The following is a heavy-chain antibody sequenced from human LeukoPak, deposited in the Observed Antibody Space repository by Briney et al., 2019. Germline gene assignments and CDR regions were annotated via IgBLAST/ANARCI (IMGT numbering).Heavy chain of an antibody. CDR2: ITYSGEYT. Sequence: PGGSLRFSCAASGFTFSSYSMSWVRQAPGKGLEWVSAITYSGEYTDYADSVKGRFTISRDNSKNTLYLQMSSLRADDTAVYFCAKRSSGTSGYFDSWGQGTLVTVSS. D-gene: IGHD6-25*01. CDR1: GFTFSSYS. V-gene: IGHV3-23*01. CDR3: AKRSSGTSGYFDS. J-gene: IGHJ4*02.